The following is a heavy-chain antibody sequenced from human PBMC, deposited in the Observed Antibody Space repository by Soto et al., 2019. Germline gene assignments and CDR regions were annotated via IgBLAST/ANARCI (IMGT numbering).Heavy chain of an antibody. J-gene: IGHJ3*02. D-gene: IGHD3-3*01. CDR3: ARLALRFHGAFDI. CDR1: GGSFSGYY. CDR2: INHSGST. Sequence: QVQLQQWGAGLLKPSETLSLTCAVYGGSFSGYYWSWIRQPPGKGLEWIGEINHSGSTNYNPSLXXRXXISVDTSKNQFSLKLSSVTAADTAVYSCARLALRFHGAFDIWGQGTMVTVSS. V-gene: IGHV4-34*01.